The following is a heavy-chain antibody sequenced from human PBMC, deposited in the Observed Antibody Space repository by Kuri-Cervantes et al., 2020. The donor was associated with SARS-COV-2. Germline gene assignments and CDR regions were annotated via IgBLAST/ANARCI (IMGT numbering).Heavy chain of an antibody. CDR2: INPSGGT. D-gene: IGHD3-22*01. J-gene: IGHJ4*02. CDR1: GYTFTGYY. V-gene: IGHV1-2*02. Sequence: SVTDSCKSSGYTFTGYYMHWVRQAPGQGLEWMGWINPSGGTKYAQKFQGRVTMTRDTSISTAYMELRSLRSDDTAVYYCARGVPYSSGYLLDYWGQGTPVPVSS. CDR3: ARGVPYSSGYLLDY.